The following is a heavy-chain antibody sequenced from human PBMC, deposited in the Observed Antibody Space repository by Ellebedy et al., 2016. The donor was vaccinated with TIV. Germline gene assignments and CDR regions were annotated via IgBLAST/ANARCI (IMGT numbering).Heavy chain of an antibody. D-gene: IGHD2-8*02. Sequence: ASVKVSXXASGYTFTSYGISWVRQAPGQGLEWMGWISAYNGNTNYAQKLQGRVTMTTDTSTSTAYMELRSLRSDDTAVYYCARDRGSVDAFDIWGQGTMVTVSS. CDR2: ISAYNGNT. CDR3: ARDRGSVDAFDI. J-gene: IGHJ3*02. V-gene: IGHV1-18*01. CDR1: GYTFTSYG.